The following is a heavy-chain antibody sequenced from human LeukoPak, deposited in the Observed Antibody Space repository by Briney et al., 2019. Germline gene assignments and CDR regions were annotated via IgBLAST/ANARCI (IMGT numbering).Heavy chain of an antibody. CDR3: AKHSRGSLAGHGYFDY. D-gene: IGHD6-25*01. Sequence: GGSLRLSCAASGFTFSSYAMSWVRQAQGKGLEWLSAISGSGGSTYYADSVKGRFTISRDNSKNTLYLQMNSLRAEDTDVYYCAKHSRGSLAGHGYFDYWGQGTLVTVSS. J-gene: IGHJ4*02. CDR2: ISGSGGST. V-gene: IGHV3-23*01. CDR1: GFTFSSYA.